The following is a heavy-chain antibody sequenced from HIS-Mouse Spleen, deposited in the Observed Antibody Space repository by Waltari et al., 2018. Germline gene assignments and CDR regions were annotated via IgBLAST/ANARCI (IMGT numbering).Heavy chain of an antibody. V-gene: IGHV4-39*07. J-gene: IGHJ2*01. CDR1: GGSISSSSYY. D-gene: IGHD6-13*01. CDR3: AREIPYSSSWYDWYFDL. Sequence: QLQLQESGPGLVKPSETLSLTCTVSGGSISSSSYYWGWIRQPPGKGREWIGSSYYSGSTAYNPSLKIRVTISVDTSKNQFSLKLSSVTAADTAVYYCAREIPYSSSWYDWYFDLWGRGTLVTVSS. CDR2: SYYSGST.